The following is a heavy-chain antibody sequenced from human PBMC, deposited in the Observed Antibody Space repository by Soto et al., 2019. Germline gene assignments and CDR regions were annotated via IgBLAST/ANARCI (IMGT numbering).Heavy chain of an antibody. J-gene: IGHJ1*01. Sequence: QVQLVEAGGGVVQPGTSLRVSCVGSGFTFRSYVIHWVRQAPGKGLEWVALTSYDGSDKYYGDSVRGRFTISRDNSRNTVDLQMDSLRLEDTALDYGARGGTTVGLDVWGQGTLVSVSS. CDR3: ARGGTTVGLDV. D-gene: IGHD4-17*01. V-gene: IGHV3-30*19. CDR2: TSYDGSDK. CDR1: GFTFRSYV.